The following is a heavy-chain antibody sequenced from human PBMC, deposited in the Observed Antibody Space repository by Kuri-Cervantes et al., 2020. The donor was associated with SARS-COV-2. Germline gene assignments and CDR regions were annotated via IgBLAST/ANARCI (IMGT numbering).Heavy chain of an antibody. CDR1: GGSISSYY. D-gene: IGHD3-16*02. CDR2: IYTSGST. J-gene: IGHJ3*02. V-gene: IGHV4-4*07. CDR3: ARDPLGITFGGVIVDAFDI. Sequence: GSLRLSCTVSGGSISSYYWSWIRQPAGKGLEWIGRIYTSGSTNYNPSLKSRVTMSVDTSKNQFSLKLSSVTAADTAVYYCARDPLGITFGGVIVDAFDIWGQGRMVTVSS.